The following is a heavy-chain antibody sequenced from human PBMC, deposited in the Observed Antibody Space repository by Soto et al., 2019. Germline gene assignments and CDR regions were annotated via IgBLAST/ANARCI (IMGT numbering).Heavy chain of an antibody. D-gene: IGHD6-19*01. CDR2: IYYSGST. CDR1: GGSIXSSSYY. CDR3: ARRRSPVWAVAGPRPFDY. J-gene: IGHJ4*02. V-gene: IGHV4-39*01. Sequence: TSETLSLTCTVSGGSIXSSSYYWGWIRQPPGKGLEWIGSIYYSGSTYYNPSLKSRVTISVDTSKNQFSLKLSSVTAADTAVYYCARRRSPVWAVAGPRPFDYWGQGALVTRLL.